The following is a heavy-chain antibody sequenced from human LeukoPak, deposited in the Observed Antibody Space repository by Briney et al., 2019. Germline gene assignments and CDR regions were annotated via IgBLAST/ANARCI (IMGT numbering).Heavy chain of an antibody. CDR3: ARYNNGAFDI. CDR1: DCTFTSFG. Sequence: VKVSCKASDCTFTSFGISWVRQAPGQGLEWLGWIGTYNGNTNYATKLQGRVTLTADRSTSTAYLEVRRLTSDDTALYYCARYNNGAFDIWGQGTLVTVSS. J-gene: IGHJ4*02. D-gene: IGHD2-8*01. V-gene: IGHV1-18*01. CDR2: IGTYNGNT.